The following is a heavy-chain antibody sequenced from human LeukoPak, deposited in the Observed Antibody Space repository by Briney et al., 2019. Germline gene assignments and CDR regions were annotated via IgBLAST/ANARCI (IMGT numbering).Heavy chain of an antibody. CDR3: AKARYCSGGSCPASPDLH. V-gene: IGHV3-23*01. J-gene: IGHJ4*02. D-gene: IGHD2-15*01. Sequence: GGSLRLSCEGPGFTFKIYAMSWVRQAPGKGLWWGSGVSGVGDFADYADSVKGRFTISRDNPKNTLFLQMSSLRVEDTAIYYCAKARYCSGGSCPASPDLHWGQGTLVTVSS. CDR2: VSGVGDFA. CDR1: GFTFKIYA.